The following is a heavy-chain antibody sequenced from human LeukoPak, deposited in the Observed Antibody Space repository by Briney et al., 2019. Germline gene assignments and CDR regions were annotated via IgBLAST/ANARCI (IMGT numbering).Heavy chain of an antibody. CDR1: GFTFSSYG. CDR2: IWYDGSNK. Sequence: GPLRLSCAASGFTFSSYGMHWVRQAPGKGLEWVAVIWYDGSNKYYADSVKGRFTISRDNSKNTLYLQMNSLRAEDTAVYYCAKDLIAARHFDYWGQGTLVTVSS. D-gene: IGHD6-6*01. J-gene: IGHJ4*02. V-gene: IGHV3-33*06. CDR3: AKDLIAARHFDY.